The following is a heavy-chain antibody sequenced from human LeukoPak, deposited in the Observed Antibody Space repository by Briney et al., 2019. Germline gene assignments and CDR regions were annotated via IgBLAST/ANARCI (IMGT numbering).Heavy chain of an antibody. D-gene: IGHD6-13*01. CDR1: GGSISGYY. CDR2: IYYSGAT. Sequence: SETLSLTCTVSGGSISGYYWNWIRQSPGRGLQWVAYIYYSGATNYNPSLQSRVTLSLGSSNNRFSLKLNSVTAADTAVYYCVRFSSSTWAFDLWGQGTLVTVSS. J-gene: IGHJ4*02. CDR3: VRFSSSTWAFDL. V-gene: IGHV4-59*08.